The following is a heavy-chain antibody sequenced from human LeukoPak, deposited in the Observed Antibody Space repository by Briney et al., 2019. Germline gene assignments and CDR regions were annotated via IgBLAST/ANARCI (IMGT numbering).Heavy chain of an antibody. Sequence: PSETLSLTCTVSGGSISSYYWSWIRQPAGKGLEWIGRIYTSGSTNYNPSLKSRVTMSVDTSKNQFSLKLSSVTAADTAVYYCARDLYNVIAVRSGPHDAFDIWGQGTMVTVSS. D-gene: IGHD6-19*01. CDR1: GGSISSYY. CDR3: ARDLYNVIAVRSGPHDAFDI. CDR2: IYTSGST. J-gene: IGHJ3*02. V-gene: IGHV4-4*07.